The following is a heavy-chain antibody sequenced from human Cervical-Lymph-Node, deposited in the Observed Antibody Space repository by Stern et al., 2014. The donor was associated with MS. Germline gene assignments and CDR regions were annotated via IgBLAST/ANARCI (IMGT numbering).Heavy chain of an antibody. V-gene: IGHV3-33*01. D-gene: IGHD2-2*01. J-gene: IGHJ3*02. CDR3: ARVKCPTSCREGALDI. CDR2: IYSDGTTD. Sequence: VQLVESGGGVVQPGRSLRLSCAASGFTFDNHAMHWVRQAPGQGLEWVATIYSDGTTDVDTPSVTGRFTISRDNSQNTLELQMSSLRLKDTALYYCARVKCPTSCREGALDIWGQGTMVTVSS. CDR1: GFTFDNHA.